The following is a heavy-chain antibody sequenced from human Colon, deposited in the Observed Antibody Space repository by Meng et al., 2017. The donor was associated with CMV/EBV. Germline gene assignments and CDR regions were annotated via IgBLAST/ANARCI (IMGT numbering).Heavy chain of an antibody. J-gene: IGHJ6*02. D-gene: IGHD1-26*01. Sequence: SVKVSCKTSGGNFGDYAITWVRQAPGQGLEWMGGIIPMFGTADYSQKFQGRLTITRDESASTAYMELSSLRSEDTAMYYCAGQWGDQYYYGLDMRGQGTTVTVSS. CDR3: AGQWGDQYYYGLDM. CDR2: IIPMFGTA. CDR1: GGNFGDYA. V-gene: IGHV1-69*05.